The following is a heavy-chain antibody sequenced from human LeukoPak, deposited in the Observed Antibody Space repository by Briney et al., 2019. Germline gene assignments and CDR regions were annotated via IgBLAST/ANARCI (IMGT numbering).Heavy chain of an antibody. CDR1: GYTFTSYG. Sequence: GASVKVSCKASGYTFTSYGISWVRQAPGQGLEWMGWISAYNGNTNYAQKLQGRVTMTTDTSTSTAYMELRSLRSDDTAVYYCARAWYSSGWSPGGFDYWGQGTLVTVSS. V-gene: IGHV1-18*01. J-gene: IGHJ4*02. CDR2: ISAYNGNT. CDR3: ARAWYSSGWSPGGFDY. D-gene: IGHD6-19*01.